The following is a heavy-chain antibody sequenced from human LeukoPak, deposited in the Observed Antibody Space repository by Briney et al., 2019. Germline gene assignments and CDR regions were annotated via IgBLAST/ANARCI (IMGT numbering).Heavy chain of an antibody. V-gene: IGHV3-20*04. CDR3: ASYYYDSSGYYIPGGY. CDR1: GFTFSSYG. D-gene: IGHD3-22*01. Sequence: GGSLRLSCAASGFTFSSYGMTWVRQAPGKGLEWVSGINWNGGSTGYADSVKGRFTISRDNAKNSLYLQMNSLRAEDTAVYYCASYYYDSSGYYIPGGYWGQGTLVTVSS. CDR2: INWNGGST. J-gene: IGHJ4*02.